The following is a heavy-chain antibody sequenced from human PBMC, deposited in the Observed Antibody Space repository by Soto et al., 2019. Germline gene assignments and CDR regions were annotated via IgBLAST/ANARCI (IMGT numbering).Heavy chain of an antibody. D-gene: IGHD3-10*01. CDR2: VYYLGST. CDR1: GGSMSEYF. J-gene: IGHJ4*02. V-gene: IGHV4-59*01. Sequence: SETLSLTCSVSGGSMSEYFWSWIRQSPERGLEWIGYVYYLGSTDYNPSLKSRVTISVDTSNRQFSLRLSSVTAADAAIYYCARDGYDGSGSPYPDYWGPGTQVTVSS. CDR3: ARDGYDGSGSPYPDY.